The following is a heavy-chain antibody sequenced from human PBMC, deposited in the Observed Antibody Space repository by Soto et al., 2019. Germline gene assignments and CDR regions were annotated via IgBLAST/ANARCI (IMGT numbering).Heavy chain of an antibody. V-gene: IGHV3-7*01. Sequence: PGGSLRLSCAASGFTFSSYWMSWVRQAPGKGLEWVANIKRDGSEKYYVDSVKGRFTISRDNAKNSLYLQMNSLRAEDTAVYYCARNRRSSYGSGTLDYWGQGTLVTVSS. CDR2: IKRDGSEK. J-gene: IGHJ4*02. D-gene: IGHD3-10*01. CDR3: ARNRRSSYGSGTLDY. CDR1: GFTFSSYW.